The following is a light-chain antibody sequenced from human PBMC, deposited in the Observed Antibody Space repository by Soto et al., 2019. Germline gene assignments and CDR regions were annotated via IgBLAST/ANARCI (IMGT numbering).Light chain of an antibody. CDR2: DAY. V-gene: IGKV3-11*01. Sequence: ILLTQSSAPDFMCTWANATFSCRASQTIRRYIAWYKQKTGQXPXXTISDAYKRATGITARFSGSGFGTDLTLTFIRLETEDSAVYSCEHGNTALTVGRGTQVDI. CDR1: QTIRRY. J-gene: IGKJ4*01. CDR3: EHGNTALT.